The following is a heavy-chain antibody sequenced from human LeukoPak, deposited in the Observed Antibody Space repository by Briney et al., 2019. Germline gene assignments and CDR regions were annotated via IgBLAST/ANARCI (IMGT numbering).Heavy chain of an antibody. Sequence: KPSETLSLTCAVSGYSISSGYYWGWIRQPPGKGLEWIGSIYHSGSTYYNPSLKGRVTISVDTSKNQFSLKLSSVTAADTAVYYCASRGGSYSDDFDYWGQGTLVTVSS. CDR3: ASRGGSYSDDFDY. V-gene: IGHV4-38-2*01. J-gene: IGHJ4*02. CDR1: GYSISSGYY. D-gene: IGHD1-26*01. CDR2: IYHSGST.